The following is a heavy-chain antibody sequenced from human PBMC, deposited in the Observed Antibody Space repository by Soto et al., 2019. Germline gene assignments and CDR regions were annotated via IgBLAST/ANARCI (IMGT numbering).Heavy chain of an antibody. Sequence: QLLLQESGPGLVKPSETLSLTCTVSGGSILDSTYYWAWIRQSPGKGLEWIGTIFYSGSTFYTPSLTSRVTMSVDTSNNQFSLKLSSVTAADTAVYYCARQASGYYYGWFDPWGQGTLVTVSS. V-gene: IGHV4-39*01. D-gene: IGHD3-22*01. CDR2: IFYSGST. CDR3: ARQASGYYYGWFDP. CDR1: GGSILDSTYY. J-gene: IGHJ5*02.